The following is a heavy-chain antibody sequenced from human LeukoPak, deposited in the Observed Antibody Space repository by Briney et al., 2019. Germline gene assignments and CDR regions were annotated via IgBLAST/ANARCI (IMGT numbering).Heavy chain of an antibody. V-gene: IGHV3-23*01. J-gene: IGHJ3*02. CDR3: AKSYDSYYDAFDI. CDR1: GFTFSSYA. Sequence: GGSLRLSCAASGFTFSSYAMSWVRQAPGKGLEWVSAISGSGGSTYYADSVKGRFTISRDNPKNTLYLQMNSLRAEDTAVYYCAKSYDSYYDAFDIWGQGTMVTVSS. CDR2: ISGSGGST. D-gene: IGHD3-22*01.